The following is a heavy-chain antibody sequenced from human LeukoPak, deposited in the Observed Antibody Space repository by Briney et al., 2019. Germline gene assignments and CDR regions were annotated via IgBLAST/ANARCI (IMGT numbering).Heavy chain of an antibody. CDR3: ATDIVVVVAALRSFVDY. J-gene: IGHJ4*02. Sequence: GGSLRLSCAASGFTFSSYGMHWVRQAPGKGLEWVAVISYDGSNKYYADSVKGRLTISRDNSKNTLYLQMNSLRAEDTAVYYCATDIVVVVAALRSFVDYWGQGTLVTVSS. CDR2: ISYDGSNK. D-gene: IGHD2-15*01. CDR1: GFTFSSYG. V-gene: IGHV3-30*03.